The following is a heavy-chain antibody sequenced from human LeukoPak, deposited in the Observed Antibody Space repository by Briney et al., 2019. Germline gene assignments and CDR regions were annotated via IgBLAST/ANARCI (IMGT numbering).Heavy chain of an antibody. CDR1: GYTFTGYY. V-gene: IGHV1-2*02. D-gene: IGHD5-12*01. J-gene: IGHJ4*02. Sequence: ASVKVFCKASGYTFTGYYMHWVRQAPGQGLEWMGWINPNSGGTNYAQKFRGRVTMTRDTSISTAYMELSRLRSDDTAVYYCARGYSGYDIDFDYWGQGTLVTVSS. CDR2: INPNSGGT. CDR3: ARGYSGYDIDFDY.